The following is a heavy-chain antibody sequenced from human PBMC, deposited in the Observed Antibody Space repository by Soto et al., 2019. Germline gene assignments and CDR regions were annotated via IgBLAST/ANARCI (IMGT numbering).Heavy chain of an antibody. CDR3: AKEYDSNGYYLDY. D-gene: IGHD3-22*01. CDR2: ISGSGGST. Sequence: PGGSLRLSCAASGFTFSSYAMTWVRQAPGKGLEWVSVISGSGGSTYFADSVKGRFTISRDNSKNTLYLQMSSLRAEDTALYYCAKEYDSNGYYLDYWGQGTLVTVSS. V-gene: IGHV3-23*01. CDR1: GFTFSSYA. J-gene: IGHJ4*02.